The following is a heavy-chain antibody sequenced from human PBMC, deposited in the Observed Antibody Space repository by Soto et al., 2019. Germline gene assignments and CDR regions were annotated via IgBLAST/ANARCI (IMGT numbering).Heavy chain of an antibody. CDR2: IFSNDEK. CDR3: ARMDSSGWVQNWFDP. Sequence: QVTLKESGPVLVKPTETLTLTCTVSGFSLSNARMGVSWIRQPPGKALEWLAHIFSNDEKSYSTSLKSRLTIPKDTAKRQVVLTMTNMDPVHTATSCGARMDSSGWVQNWFDPWGQGTLVTGSS. V-gene: IGHV2-26*01. J-gene: IGHJ5*02. D-gene: IGHD3-22*01. CDR1: GFSLSNARMG.